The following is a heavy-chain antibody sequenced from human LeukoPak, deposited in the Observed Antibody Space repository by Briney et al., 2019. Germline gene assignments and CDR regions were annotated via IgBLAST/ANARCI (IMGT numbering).Heavy chain of an antibody. CDR3: AKGPSRDGYNLLDY. CDR1: GFTFSSYS. J-gene: IGHJ4*02. V-gene: IGHV3-23*01. CDR2: ISGSGGST. D-gene: IGHD5-24*01. Sequence: GGFLRLSCAASGFTFSSYSMNWVRQAPGKGLEWVSAISGSGGSTYYADSVKGRFTISRDNSKNTLYLQMNSLRAEDTAVYYCAKGPSRDGYNLLDYWGQGTLVTVSS.